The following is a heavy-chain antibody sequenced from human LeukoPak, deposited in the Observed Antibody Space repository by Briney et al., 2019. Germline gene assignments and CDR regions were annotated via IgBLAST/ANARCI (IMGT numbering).Heavy chain of an antibody. Sequence: PSETLSLTCAVYGGSFSGYYWSWIHQPPGKGLEWIGYIYYSGSTYYNPSLKSRVTISVGTSKNQFSLKLSSVTAADTAVYYCARHSGSYFDYWGQGTLVTVSS. CDR2: IYYSGST. D-gene: IGHD1-26*01. CDR1: GGSFSGYY. J-gene: IGHJ4*02. CDR3: ARHSGSYFDY. V-gene: IGHV4-30-4*08.